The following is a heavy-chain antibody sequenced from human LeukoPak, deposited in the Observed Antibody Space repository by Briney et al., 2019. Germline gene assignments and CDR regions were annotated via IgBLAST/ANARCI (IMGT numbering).Heavy chain of an antibody. Sequence: GESLKISCKSSGYTFSTYWIAWVRQLPGKGLEWMGTIYPGDSDTRYGPSFQGQVTISADKSINTAYLQWSSLKASDTAMYYCARSLSGVDYWGQGTLVTVSS. CDR2: IYPGDSDT. CDR1: GYTFSTYW. D-gene: IGHD6-19*01. V-gene: IGHV5-51*01. CDR3: ARSLSGVDY. J-gene: IGHJ4*02.